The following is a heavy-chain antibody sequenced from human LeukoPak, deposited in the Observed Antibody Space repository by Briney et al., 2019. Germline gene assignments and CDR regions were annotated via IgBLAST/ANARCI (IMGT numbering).Heavy chain of an antibody. CDR2: ISSDSKSI. V-gene: IGHV3-21*01. Sequence: PGGSLRLSCAASGFIFSSFTMNWVRQAPGKGLEWVSSISSDSKSIYYADSVKGRFIISRDNAKNSLFLQMDSLRAEDTALYYCTRGSYGDYGYRGQGTLVTVSS. CDR1: GFIFSSFT. CDR3: TRGSYGDYGY. J-gene: IGHJ4*02. D-gene: IGHD4-17*01.